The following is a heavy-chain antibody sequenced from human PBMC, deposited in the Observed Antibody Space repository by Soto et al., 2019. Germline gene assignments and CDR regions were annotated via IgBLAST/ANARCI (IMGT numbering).Heavy chain of an antibody. Sequence: QLQLQESGPGLVKPSETLSLTCTVSGGSISSRSYYWGWIRQPPGKGLEWIASIYYSGSIYYNPSLKSRVPMSVDTSKNQFSLNLSSVTAADTAVYFCARLLHDSSGYYYFDYWGQGTLVTVSS. CDR3: ARLLHDSSGYYYFDY. CDR2: IYYSGSI. D-gene: IGHD3-22*01. J-gene: IGHJ4*02. V-gene: IGHV4-39*01. CDR1: GGSISSRSYY.